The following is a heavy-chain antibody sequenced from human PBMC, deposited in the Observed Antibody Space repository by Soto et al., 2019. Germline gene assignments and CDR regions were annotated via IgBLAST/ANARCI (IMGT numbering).Heavy chain of an antibody. D-gene: IGHD3-3*01. V-gene: IGHV1-69*13. CDR3: ARVLRCWEWLADYGMDV. J-gene: IGHJ6*02. CDR1: GGTFSSYA. CDR2: IIPIFGTA. Sequence: SVKVSCKASGGTFSSYAISWVRQAPGQGLEWMGGIIPIFGTANYAQKFQGRVTITADESTSTAYMELSSLRSDDTAVYYCARVLRCWEWLADYGMDVWGQGTTVTVSS.